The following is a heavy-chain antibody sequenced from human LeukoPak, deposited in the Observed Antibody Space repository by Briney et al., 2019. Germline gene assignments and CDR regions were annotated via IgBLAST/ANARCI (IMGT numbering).Heavy chain of an antibody. CDR1: GFTFSSYW. J-gene: IGHJ4*02. CDR3: ARGLRPDY. V-gene: IGHV4-34*01. CDR2: INHSGST. Sequence: GSLRLSCAASGFTFSSYWMSWTRQPPGKGLEWIGEINHSGSTNYNPSLKSRVTISVDTSKNQFSLKLSSVTAADTAVYYCARGLRPDYWGRGTLVTASS.